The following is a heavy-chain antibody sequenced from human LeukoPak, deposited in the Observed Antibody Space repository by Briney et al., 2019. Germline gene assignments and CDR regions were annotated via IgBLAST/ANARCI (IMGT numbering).Heavy chain of an antibody. J-gene: IGHJ6*03. CDR2: ISSSSTI. CDR1: GFTFCSYS. D-gene: IGHD6-6*01. Sequence: GGSLRLSCAASGFTFCSYSMNWVRQAPGKGLEWVSYISSSSTIYYADSVKGRFTISRDNAKNSLYLQMNSLRAEDTAVYYCARDEYSSSSYYYYYYMDVWGKGTTVTVSS. CDR3: ARDEYSSSSYYYYYYMDV. V-gene: IGHV3-48*01.